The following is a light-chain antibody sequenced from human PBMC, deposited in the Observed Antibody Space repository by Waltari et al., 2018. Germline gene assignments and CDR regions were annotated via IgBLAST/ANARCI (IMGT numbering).Light chain of an antibody. CDR2: NNN. Sequence: QSVLTQPPSAAGTPGQRVPISGSGSNSNIGRNTVNWYQHLPGTAPKLLIYNNNQRPSGVPDRFSGSKSGTSASLAISGLLSEDEGDYYCAGWDDSLNGVVFGGGTKLTVL. V-gene: IGLV1-44*01. J-gene: IGLJ2*01. CDR3: AGWDDSLNGVV. CDR1: NSNIGRNT.